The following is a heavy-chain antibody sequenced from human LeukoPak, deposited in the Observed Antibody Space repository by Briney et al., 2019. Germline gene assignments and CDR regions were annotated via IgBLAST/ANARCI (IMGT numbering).Heavy chain of an antibody. D-gene: IGHD7-27*01. V-gene: IGHV3-23*01. CDR1: AFTFSSYA. CDR3: AKTTGDHWYFDL. Sequence: GGSLRLSCAASAFTFSSYAMSWVRQAPGKGLEWVSATSGSGNSTYYADSVKGRFTISRDNSKNTLYLQMNSLRAEDTAIYYCAKTTGDHWYFDLWGRGTLVAVSS. CDR2: TSGSGNST. J-gene: IGHJ2*01.